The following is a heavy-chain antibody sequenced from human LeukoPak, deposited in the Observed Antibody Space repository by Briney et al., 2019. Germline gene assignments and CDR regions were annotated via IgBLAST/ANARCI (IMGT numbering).Heavy chain of an antibody. CDR2: ISYDGSNK. V-gene: IGHV3-30-3*01. J-gene: IGHJ4*02. Sequence: GGSLRLSCAASGFTFSSYAMHWVRQAPGKGLEWVAVISYDGSNKYYADSVKGRFTISRDNSKNTLYLQMNSLRAEDTAVYYCARAGTTPVRDYWGQGTLVTVSS. CDR3: ARAGTTPVRDY. CDR1: GFTFSSYA. D-gene: IGHD3-10*01.